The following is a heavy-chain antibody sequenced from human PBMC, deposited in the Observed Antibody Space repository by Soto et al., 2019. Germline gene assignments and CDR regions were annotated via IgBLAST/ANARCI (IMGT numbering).Heavy chain of an antibody. CDR3: ARARSMETNYYYGMDV. CDR2: IYSGGST. J-gene: IGHJ6*02. V-gene: IGHV3-53*01. D-gene: IGHD1-1*01. Sequence: GGSLRLSCAASGFTVSSSYMSWVRQAPGKGLEWVSVIYSGGSTYYADSVKGRFTISRDNSKNTLYLQMNSLRAEDTAVYYCARARSMETNYYYGMDVWGQGTTVTVSS. CDR1: GFTVSSSY.